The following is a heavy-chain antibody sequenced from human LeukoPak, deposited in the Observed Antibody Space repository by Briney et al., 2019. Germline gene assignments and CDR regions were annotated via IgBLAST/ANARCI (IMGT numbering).Heavy chain of an antibody. D-gene: IGHD3-22*01. CDR3: ARLRDDSSGYYPHYFDY. V-gene: IGHV3-11*04. CDR2: ISSSGSTI. CDR1: GFTFSDYY. J-gene: IGHJ4*02. Sequence: GGSLRLSCAASGFTFSDYYMSWIRQAPGKGLEWVSYISSSGSTIYYADSVKGRFTISRDNAKNSQYLQMNSLRAEDTAVYYCARLRDDSSGYYPHYFDYWGQGTLVTVSS.